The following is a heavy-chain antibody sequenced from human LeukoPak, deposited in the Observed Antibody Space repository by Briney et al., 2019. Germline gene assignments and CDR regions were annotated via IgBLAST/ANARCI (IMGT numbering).Heavy chain of an antibody. V-gene: IGHV1-69*05. J-gene: IGHJ3*02. CDR3: ARGGPIHYYDSSGYYQDAFDI. CDR2: IIPIFGTA. D-gene: IGHD3-22*01. CDR1: GGTFSSYA. Sequence: SVKVSCKASGGTFSSYAISWVRQAPGQGLEWIGGIIPIFGTANYAQKFQGRVTITTDESTSTAYMELSSLRSEDTAVYYCARGGPIHYYDSSGYYQDAFDIWGQGTMVTVSS.